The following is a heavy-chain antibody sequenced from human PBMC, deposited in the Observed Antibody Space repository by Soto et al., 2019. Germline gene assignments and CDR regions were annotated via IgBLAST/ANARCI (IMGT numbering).Heavy chain of an antibody. CDR3: ARDPSVVLLPAEEQS. Sequence: GGSLRLSCSVSGFTFSNYAMTWVRQAPGKGLEWVSSISSSSAYIYYADSVKGRFTISRDNAKNSLYLQMNSLRAEDTAVYYCARDPSVVLLPAEEQSWGPGTLVNVSS. D-gene: IGHD2-2*01. J-gene: IGHJ5*02. V-gene: IGHV3-21*01. CDR1: GFTFSNYA. CDR2: ISSSSAYI.